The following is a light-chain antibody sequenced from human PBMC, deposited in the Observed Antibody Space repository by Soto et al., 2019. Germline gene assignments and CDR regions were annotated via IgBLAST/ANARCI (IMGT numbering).Light chain of an antibody. CDR3: QQYTNWPPWT. CDR2: GAS. Sequence: EIVLTLSPGTLSSSPGERATLFCRASQSVSSTYLAWYQQKPGQAPRLLIYGASSRATGIPARFSGSGSGTEFTLTISSLQSEDFAVYYCQQYTNWPPWTFGQGTKVEIK. V-gene: IGKV3-15*01. CDR1: QSVSSTY. J-gene: IGKJ1*01.